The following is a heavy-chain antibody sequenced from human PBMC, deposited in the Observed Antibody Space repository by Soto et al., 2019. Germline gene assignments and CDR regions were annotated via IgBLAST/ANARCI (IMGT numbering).Heavy chain of an antibody. J-gene: IGHJ4*02. V-gene: IGHV3-30*18. CDR3: AKAEHVLRYFVSWATDARPWYYFDY. CDR1: GFTFSSYG. CDR2: ISYDGSYK. Sequence: PGGSLRLSCAASGFTFSSYGIHWVRQAPGKGLEWVADISYDGSYKYYADSVKGRFTISRDNSKNTLYLQMNSLRAEDTAVYYCAKAEHVLRYFVSWATDARPWYYFDYWGQGTLVTVSS. D-gene: IGHD3-9*01.